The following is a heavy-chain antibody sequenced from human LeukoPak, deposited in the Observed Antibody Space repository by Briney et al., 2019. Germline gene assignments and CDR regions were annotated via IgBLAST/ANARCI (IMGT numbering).Heavy chain of an antibody. V-gene: IGHV4-4*07. D-gene: IGHD3-22*01. J-gene: IGHJ6*02. CDR2: IYTSGST. Sequence: SETLSLTCTVSGGSISSYYWSWIRQPAGKGLEWIGRIYTSGSTNYNPSLKSRVTMSVDTSKNQFSPKLSSVTAADTAVYYCARARGPNYYDSYYYGLYVWGQGTTVTVSS. CDR3: ARARGPNYYDSYYYGLYV. CDR1: GGSISSYY.